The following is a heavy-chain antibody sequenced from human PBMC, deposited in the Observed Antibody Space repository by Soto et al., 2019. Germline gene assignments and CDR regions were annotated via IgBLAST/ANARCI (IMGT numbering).Heavy chain of an antibody. CDR1: GFTFSSYW. CDR3: ARLASYDFWSGYSPYYYYYYMDV. V-gene: IGHV3-7*01. CDR2: IKQDGSEK. Sequence: GGSLRLSCAASGFTFSSYWMSWVRQAPGKGLEWVANIKQDGSEKYYVDSVKGRFTISRDNAKNSLCLQMNSLRAEDTAVYYCARLASYDFWSGYSPYYYYYYMDVWGKGTTVTVSS. J-gene: IGHJ6*03. D-gene: IGHD3-3*01.